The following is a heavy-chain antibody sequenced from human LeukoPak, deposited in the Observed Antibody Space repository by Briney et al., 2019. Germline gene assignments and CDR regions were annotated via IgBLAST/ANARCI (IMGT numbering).Heavy chain of an antibody. J-gene: IGHJ3*02. Sequence: ASVKVSCKASGYTFTSYGISWVRRAPGQGLEWMGWISAYNGNTNYAQKLQGRVTMTTDTSTSTAYMELRSLRSDDTAVYYCARPSSITMIVEWTGAFDIWGQGTMVTVSS. CDR2: ISAYNGNT. V-gene: IGHV1-18*01. CDR3: ARPSSITMIVEWTGAFDI. CDR1: GYTFTSYG. D-gene: IGHD3-22*01.